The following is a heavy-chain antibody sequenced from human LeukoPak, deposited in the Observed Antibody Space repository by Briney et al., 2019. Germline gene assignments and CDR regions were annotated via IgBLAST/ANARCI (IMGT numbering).Heavy chain of an antibody. CDR1: GFTFSSYG. V-gene: IGHV3-30*02. D-gene: IGHD4-11*01. CDR3: AKTPYSNYGGYFDY. CDR2: IWYDGSNK. Sequence: GGSLRLSCAASGFTFSSYGMHWVRQAPGKGLEWVSLIWYDGSNKYYADSVKGRFTISRDNSKNTLYLQMNSLRAEDTAVYYCAKTPYSNYGGYFDYWGQGTLVTVSS. J-gene: IGHJ4*02.